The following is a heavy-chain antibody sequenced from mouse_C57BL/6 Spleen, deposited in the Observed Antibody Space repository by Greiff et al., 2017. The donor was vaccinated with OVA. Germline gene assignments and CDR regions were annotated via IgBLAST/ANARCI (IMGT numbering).Heavy chain of an antibody. CDR2: IYPGDGDT. D-gene: IGHD3-3*01. J-gene: IGHJ4*01. V-gene: IGHV1-82*01. CDR1: GYAFSSSW. CDR3: ATRHYYAMDY. Sequence: VQLQQSGPELVKPGASVKISCKASGYAFSSSWMNWVKQRPGKGLEWIGRIYPGDGDTNYNGKFKGKATLTADKSSSTAYMQLSSLTSEDSAVYFCATRHYYAMDYWGQGTSGTVSS.